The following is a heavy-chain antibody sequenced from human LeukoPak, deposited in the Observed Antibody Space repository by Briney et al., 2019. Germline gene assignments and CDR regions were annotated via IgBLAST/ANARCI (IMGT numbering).Heavy chain of an antibody. D-gene: IGHD3-9*01. V-gene: IGHV4-34*01. CDR2: INHSGRT. J-gene: IGHJ6*03. CDR3: ASSSRGPVLRYFDGPQGYMDV. Sequence: SETLSLTCAVYGGSFSGYYWSWIRPPPGKGLEWIGEINHSGRTNYNPSLKSRVTISVDTSKDQVALKLSSVTAADTAVYDCASSSRGPVLRYFDGPQGYMDVWGKGTTVTVSS. CDR1: GGSFSGYY.